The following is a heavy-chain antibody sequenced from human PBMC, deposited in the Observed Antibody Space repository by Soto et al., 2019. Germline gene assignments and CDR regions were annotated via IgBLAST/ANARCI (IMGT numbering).Heavy chain of an antibody. Sequence: VQVVESGGDLVQPGGSLRLSCIASGFIFSDSWMSWVRLPPGKGLEWVANIKYDGRIQYYVDSMRGRFTISRDNARNSLYLQMNSLKVEDTAVYYCARGDSGSWAFGGQGTVVTVSS. J-gene: IGHJ1*01. CDR1: GFIFSDSW. D-gene: IGHD2-15*01. CDR3: ARGDSGSWAF. CDR2: IKYDGRIQ. V-gene: IGHV3-7*03.